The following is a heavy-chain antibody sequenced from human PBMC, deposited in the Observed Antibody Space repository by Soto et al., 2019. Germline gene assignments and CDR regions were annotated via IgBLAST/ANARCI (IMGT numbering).Heavy chain of an antibody. J-gene: IGHJ6*02. D-gene: IGHD2-15*01. V-gene: IGHV4-59*01. Sequence: SETLSLTCTVSGGSISSYYWSWIRQPPGKGLEWIGYIYYSGSTNYNPSLKSRVTISVDTSKNQFSLKLSSVTAADTAVYYCARSGVVVAANYYYYVMDVWGQGTTVTVSS. CDR3: ARSGVVVAANYYYYVMDV. CDR2: IYYSGST. CDR1: GGSISSYY.